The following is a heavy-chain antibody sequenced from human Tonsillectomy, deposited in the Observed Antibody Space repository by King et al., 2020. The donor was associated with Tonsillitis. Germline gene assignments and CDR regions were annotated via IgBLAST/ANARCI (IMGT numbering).Heavy chain of an antibody. Sequence: QLVQYGAEVRKPGASVKVSCKASGYPFSTYHIHWVRQAPGQGLEWMGIINPSGDNTYYEQKFQDRVTMTSDTSTSTVYMDLSSLSSEDTAIYYCARDRDGYILPFDYWGQGTLVTVSS. D-gene: IGHD5-24*01. CDR3: ARDRDGYILPFDY. CDR2: INPSGDNT. J-gene: IGHJ4*02. CDR1: GYPFSTYH. V-gene: IGHV1-46*01.